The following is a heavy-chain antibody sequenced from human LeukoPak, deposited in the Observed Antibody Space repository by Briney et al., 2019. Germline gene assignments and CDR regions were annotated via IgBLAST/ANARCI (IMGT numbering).Heavy chain of an antibody. CDR1: GFIFSIYA. CDR3: AKDSFGEPDDWFDP. J-gene: IGHJ5*02. D-gene: IGHD3-10*01. Sequence: PGGSLRLSCAASGFIFSIYAMSWVRQVPGKGLEWVSAISGNGGSTYYADSMKGRFTISRDNSKNMVYLQMNSLRAEDTAVYYCAKDSFGEPDDWFDPWGQGTLVTVSS. V-gene: IGHV3-23*01. CDR2: ISGNGGST.